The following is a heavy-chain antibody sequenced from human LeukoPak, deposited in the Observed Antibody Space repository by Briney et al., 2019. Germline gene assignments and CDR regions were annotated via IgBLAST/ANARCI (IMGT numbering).Heavy chain of an antibody. CDR1: GFPVNSTY. V-gene: IGHV3-66*02. D-gene: IGHD5-18*01. Sequence: PGGSLRLSCVASGFPVNSTYMNWVRQAPGKGLEWASVIHSGGSTYYADSVKGRFTISRDTSKNMLYLQMNSLRPEDTALYYCARDKKRNSYGHNYYGMDVWGHGTTVTVSS. CDR2: IHSGGST. J-gene: IGHJ6*02. CDR3: ARDKKRNSYGHNYYGMDV.